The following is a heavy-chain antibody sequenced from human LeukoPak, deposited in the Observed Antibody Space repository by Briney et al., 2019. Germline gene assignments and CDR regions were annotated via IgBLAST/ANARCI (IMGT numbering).Heavy chain of an antibody. D-gene: IGHD6-19*01. Sequence: GGSLRLSCAASGFTFSSYAMSWVRQAPGKGLEWVSAISGSGGSTYYADSVKGRFTISRDNSKNTLYLQMNSLRAEDTAIYYCAKVGSGWYYFDYWGQGTLVTVSS. V-gene: IGHV3-23*01. CDR1: GFTFSSYA. CDR2: ISGSGGST. J-gene: IGHJ4*02. CDR3: AKVGSGWYYFDY.